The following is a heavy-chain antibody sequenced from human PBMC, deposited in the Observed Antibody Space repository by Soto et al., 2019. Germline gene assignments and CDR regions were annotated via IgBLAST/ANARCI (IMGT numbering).Heavy chain of an antibody. J-gene: IGHJ6*04. Sequence: GESLKISCKGSGYSFTSYWITWVRQMPGKGLEWMGRIDLSDSYTNYSPSFQGHVTISADKSISTAYLQWSSLKASDTAMYYCARQAIQRVTPGDYYFIRAMDIGGVETTVTVSS. D-gene: IGHD2-2*02. V-gene: IGHV5-10-1*01. CDR2: IDLSDSYT. CDR1: GYSFTSYW. CDR3: ARQAIQRVTPGDYYFIRAMDI.